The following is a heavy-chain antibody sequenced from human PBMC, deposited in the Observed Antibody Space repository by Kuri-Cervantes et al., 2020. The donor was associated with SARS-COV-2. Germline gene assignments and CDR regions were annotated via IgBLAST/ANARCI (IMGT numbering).Heavy chain of an antibody. CDR1: GFTFSSYG. Sequence: GESLKISCAASGFTFSSYGMHWVRQAPGKRLEWVAVISYDGSNKYYADSVKGRFTISRDNSKNTLYLQMNSLRAEDTAVYYCAKALRVVVVAATDLFDYWGQGTLVTVSS. D-gene: IGHD2-15*01. CDR3: AKALRVVVVAATDLFDY. V-gene: IGHV3-30*18. CDR2: ISYDGSNK. J-gene: IGHJ4*02.